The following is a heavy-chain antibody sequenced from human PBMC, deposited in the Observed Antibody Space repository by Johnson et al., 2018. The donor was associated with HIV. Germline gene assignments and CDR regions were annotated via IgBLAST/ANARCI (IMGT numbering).Heavy chain of an antibody. CDR2: ISYDGSSK. J-gene: IGHJ3*02. V-gene: IGHV3-30-3*01. Sequence: VQLVESGGGLVQPGRSLRLSCAASGFTFSSYGMHWVRQAPAKGLEWVAFISYDGSSKYFTDSVRGRFTISRDNSKNTLFLQMNSLRAEDTAVYYCVRRFYDSSAYPTTPTAFDMWGQGTMVTVSS. CDR3: VRRFYDSSAYPTTPTAFDM. CDR1: GFTFSSYG. D-gene: IGHD3-22*01.